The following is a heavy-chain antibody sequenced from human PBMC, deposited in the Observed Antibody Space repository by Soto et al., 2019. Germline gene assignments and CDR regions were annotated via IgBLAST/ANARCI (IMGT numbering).Heavy chain of an antibody. V-gene: IGHV4-59*01. Sequence: QVQLQESGPGLVKPSETLSLTCNVSGGSIGSYCWSWIRQPPGKGLEWFGYISQAGSTNYNPSLTSRVTISVDTSKGQFSLSLTSVTAADTAVYYCARVSRWGGIGAPPTRKPYYYYMDVWGKGTTVTVSS. CDR2: ISQAGST. CDR1: GGSIGSYC. CDR3: ARVSRWGGIGAPPTRKPYYYYMDV. D-gene: IGHD6-13*01. J-gene: IGHJ6*03.